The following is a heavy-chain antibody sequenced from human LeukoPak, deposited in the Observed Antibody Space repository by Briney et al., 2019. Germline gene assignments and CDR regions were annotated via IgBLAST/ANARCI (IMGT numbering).Heavy chain of an antibody. D-gene: IGHD6-13*01. CDR1: GFTFSTYW. J-gene: IGHJ5*02. Sequence: PGGSLRLSCAASGFTFSTYWMHWVRQAPGKGLEWVSAISGSGGSTYYADSVKGRFTISRDNSKNTLYLQMNSLRAEDTAVYYCAKVRGSSWYLDWFDPWGQGTLVTVSS. CDR2: ISGSGGST. V-gene: IGHV3-23*01. CDR3: AKVRGSSWYLDWFDP.